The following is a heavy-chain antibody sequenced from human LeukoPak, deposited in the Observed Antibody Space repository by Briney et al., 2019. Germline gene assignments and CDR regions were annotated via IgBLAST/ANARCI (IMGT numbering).Heavy chain of an antibody. CDR1: GGSFSGYY. Sequence: SETLSLTCAVYGGSFSGYYWSWVRQPPGKGLEWIGEINHSGSTNYNPSLKSRVTISVDTSKNHFSLKLSSVTAADTAVYYCARGPLLGYWGQGTLVTVSS. J-gene: IGHJ4*02. V-gene: IGHV4-34*01. CDR2: INHSGST. CDR3: ARGPLLGY.